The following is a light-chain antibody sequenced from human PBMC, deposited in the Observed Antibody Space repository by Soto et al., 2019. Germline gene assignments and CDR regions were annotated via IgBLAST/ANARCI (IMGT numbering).Light chain of an antibody. CDR2: SNN. V-gene: IGLV1-44*01. Sequence: QAVVTQPPSTSGTPGQAVTISCSGGSSNIGDNTVNWYQQLPGSAPKLLIFSNNKRPSGVPDRFSGSKSGTSASLAISGLQADDEAHYYCQSYDNSLSGSWVFGGGTKLTVL. CDR3: QSYDNSLSGSWV. CDR1: SSNIGDNT. J-gene: IGLJ3*02.